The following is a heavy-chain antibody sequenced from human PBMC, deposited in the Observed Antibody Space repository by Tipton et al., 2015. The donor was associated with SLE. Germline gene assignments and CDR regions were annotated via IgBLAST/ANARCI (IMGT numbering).Heavy chain of an antibody. CDR1: GGSFSGYY. CDR3: ARDPSDFWSGYFVFDI. CDR2: INHSGST. J-gene: IGHJ3*02. D-gene: IGHD3-3*01. Sequence: TLSLTCAVYGGSFSGYYWSWIRQPPGKGLEWIGEINHSGSTNYNPSLKSRVTISVDTSKNQFSLKLSSVTAADTAVYYCARDPSDFWSGYFVFDIWGQGTMVTVSS. V-gene: IGHV4-34*01.